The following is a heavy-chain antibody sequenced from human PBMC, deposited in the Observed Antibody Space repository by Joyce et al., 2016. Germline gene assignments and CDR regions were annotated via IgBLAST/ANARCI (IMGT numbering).Heavy chain of an antibody. V-gene: IGHV1-18*01. D-gene: IGHD3-16*02. CDR2: ITAYKGKT. J-gene: IGHJ4*02. CDR1: GYTFTSYG. Sequence: QVQLVQSGAEVKKPGASVKVSCKASGYTFTSYGIIWVRKAPGQELEWMGWITAYKGKTNYAQKLQCRVTMTTDTSTSKAYMELRSLRSYDTAVYYCARGDYIWGGYLDYWGQGTLVTVSS. CDR3: ARGDYIWGGYLDY.